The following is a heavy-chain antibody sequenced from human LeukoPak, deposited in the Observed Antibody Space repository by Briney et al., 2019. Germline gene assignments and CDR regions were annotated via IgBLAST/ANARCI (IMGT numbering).Heavy chain of an antibody. D-gene: IGHD3-16*01. J-gene: IGHJ4*02. CDR2: ISANSGNT. CDR1: VYSFTRNG. Sequence: ASVKVSCKPSVYSFTRNGISWVRQAPGQGLEWMAWISANSGNTNYAQNFQDRVTLTTDTSTSTAYMGLRSLRSDDTAVYYCARDVNYAFDYWGQGTLVTVTS. V-gene: IGHV1-18*01. CDR3: ARDVNYAFDY.